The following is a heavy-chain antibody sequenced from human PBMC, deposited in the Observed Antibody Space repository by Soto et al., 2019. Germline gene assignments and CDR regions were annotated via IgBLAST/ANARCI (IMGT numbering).Heavy chain of an antibody. CDR2: IYPGDSDT. CDR1: GYSFTSYW. Sequence: GESLKISCKGSGYSFTSYWIGWVRQMPGKGLEWMGIIYPGDSDTRYSPSFQGQVTISADKSISTAYLQWSSLKASDTAMYYCARRGAMFPACYYGMDVWGQGTTVTVSS. D-gene: IGHD3-10*02. V-gene: IGHV5-51*01. CDR3: ARRGAMFPACYYGMDV. J-gene: IGHJ6*02.